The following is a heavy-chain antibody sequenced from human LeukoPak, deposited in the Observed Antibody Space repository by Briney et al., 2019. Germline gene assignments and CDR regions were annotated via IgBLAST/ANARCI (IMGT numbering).Heavy chain of an antibody. CDR3: ARAPNYGDYGGQ. J-gene: IGHJ4*02. Sequence: AGGSLRLSCAASGFTVRNNYMSWVRQAPGKGLEWVSLIYGGGTTYYADSVKGRFTISSDSSKNTLYLQMNSLRAEDTAVYYCARAPNYGDYGGQWGRGTLVTVSS. V-gene: IGHV3-53*01. CDR1: GFTVRNNY. D-gene: IGHD4-17*01. CDR2: IYGGGTT.